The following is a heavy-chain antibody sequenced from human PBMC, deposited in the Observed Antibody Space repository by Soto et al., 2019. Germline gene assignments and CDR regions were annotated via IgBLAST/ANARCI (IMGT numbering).Heavy chain of an antibody. J-gene: IGHJ4*02. CDR3: ARWSYLDY. CDR2: ISGSDGKT. CDR1: GFSFSSYA. V-gene: IGHV3-23*01. Sequence: EVQLLESGGGLVQPGGSLRLSCAASGFSFSSYAMSWLRQAPGKGLEWVSTISGSDGKTFYADSVKGRFSISRDTPDNMLYLHMNSLREDDTAVYYCARWSYLDYWGQGARVTVSS. D-gene: IGHD2-15*01.